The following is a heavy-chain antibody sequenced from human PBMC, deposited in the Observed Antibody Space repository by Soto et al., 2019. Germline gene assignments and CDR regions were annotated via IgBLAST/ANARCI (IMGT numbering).Heavy chain of an antibody. J-gene: IGHJ6*02. V-gene: IGHV1-69*12. D-gene: IGHD3-10*01. CDR3: ARGRFGELLSSPYYYGMDV. CDR1: GGTFSSYA. Sequence: QVQLVQSGAEVKKPGSSVKVSCKASGGTFSSYAISWVRQAPGQGLEWMGGIIPIFGTANYAQKFQGRVTITADESTSTAYMELSSLRSEDTAVYYCARGRFGELLSSPYYYGMDVWGQGTTVTVSS. CDR2: IIPIFGTA.